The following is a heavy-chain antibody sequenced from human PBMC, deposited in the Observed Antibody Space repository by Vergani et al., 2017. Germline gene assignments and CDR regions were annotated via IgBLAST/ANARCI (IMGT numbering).Heavy chain of an antibody. V-gene: IGHV3-33*01. D-gene: IGHD3-9*01. CDR3: ARARCIETCYMSNWLDF. CDR1: GFRFSSYG. J-gene: IGHJ5*01. CDR2: IWYDGSNK. Sequence: QVQLVESGGGVVQPGRSLRLSCAASGFRFSSYGMNWVRQAPGKGLEWVAVIWYDGSNKYYADSVKGRFTISRDNSQNTVNLQMNSLRVEDTGVYYCARARCIETCYMSNWLDFWGQGTLVTVSS.